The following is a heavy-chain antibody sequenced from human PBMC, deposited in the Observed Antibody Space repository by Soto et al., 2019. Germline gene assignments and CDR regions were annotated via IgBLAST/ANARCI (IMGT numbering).Heavy chain of an antibody. D-gene: IGHD2-15*01. CDR3: ARHYCSGGSCLFGL. Sequence: GSLRLSCAASGFTFSNAWMNWVRQAPGKGLEWVGRIKSKTDGGTTDYAAPVKGRFTISRDDSKNTLYLQMNSLRAEDTAVYYCARHYCSGGSCLFGLWGQGTPVTVPS. J-gene: IGHJ5*02. CDR1: GFTFSNAW. CDR2: IKSKTDGGTT. V-gene: IGHV3-15*07.